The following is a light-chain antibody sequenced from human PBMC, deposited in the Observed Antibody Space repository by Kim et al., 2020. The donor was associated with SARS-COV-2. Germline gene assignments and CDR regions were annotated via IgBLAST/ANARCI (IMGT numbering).Light chain of an antibody. V-gene: IGKV1-27*01. CDR3: QKYYSDPS. J-gene: IGKJ1*01. CDR1: QDISNY. Sequence: DIQMTQSPSSLSASVGDRVTITCRASQDISNYLAWYQQKPGKVPKLLIYAASTLQSGVPSRFSGTGSGTDFTLTISSLQPEDVATYYCQKYYSDPSFGQGTKVEIK. CDR2: AAS.